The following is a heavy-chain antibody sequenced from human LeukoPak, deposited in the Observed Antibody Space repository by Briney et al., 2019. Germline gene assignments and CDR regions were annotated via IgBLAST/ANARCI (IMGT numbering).Heavy chain of an antibody. CDR1: GFTFSSYW. CDR3: ARDARSPSGLDAFDI. J-gene: IGHJ3*02. V-gene: IGHV3-7*01. CDR2: IKQDGSEK. Sequence: GGSLRLSCAASGFTFSSYWMSWVRQAPGKGLEWVANIKQDGSEKYYVDSVKGRFTISRDNSKNTLYLQMNSLRAEDTAVYYCARDARSPSGLDAFDIWGQGTMVTVSS.